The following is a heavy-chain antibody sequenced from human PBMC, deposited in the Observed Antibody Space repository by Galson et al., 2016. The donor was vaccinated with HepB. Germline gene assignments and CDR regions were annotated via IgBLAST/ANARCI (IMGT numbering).Heavy chain of an antibody. J-gene: IGHJ4*02. CDR1: GYTFTSYG. Sequence: SVKVSCKASGYTFTSYGISWVRQAPGQGLEWMGWISAYNGNTHYAQKLQGRVTMTTDTSTSTAYMELRSLRSDDTAVYYCARVAFDFLTGYSETPDYWGQGTLVTVSS. D-gene: IGHD3-9*01. CDR3: ARVAFDFLTGYSETPDY. V-gene: IGHV1-18*01. CDR2: ISAYNGNT.